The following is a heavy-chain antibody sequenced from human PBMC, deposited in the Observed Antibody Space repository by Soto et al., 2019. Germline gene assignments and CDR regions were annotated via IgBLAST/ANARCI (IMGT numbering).Heavy chain of an antibody. Sequence: ASVKVSCKASGYTFTSYGISWVRQAPGQGLEWMGWISAYNGNTNYAQKLQGRVTMTTDTSTSTAYMELRSLRADETAVYYCARDGTGVSTWITSSDTLKRPERYYYYYGMDVWGQGTTVTVSS. V-gene: IGHV1-18*01. CDR3: ARDGTGVSTWITSSDTLKRPERYYYYYGMDV. CDR1: GYTFTSYG. CDR2: ISAYNGNT. J-gene: IGHJ6*02. D-gene: IGHD5-12*01.